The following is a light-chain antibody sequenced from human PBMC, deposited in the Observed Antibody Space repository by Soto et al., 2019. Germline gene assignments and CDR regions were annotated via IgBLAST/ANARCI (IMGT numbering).Light chain of an antibody. V-gene: IGKV3-11*01. Sequence: GERATLSCRASQSISSDLAWYQQKPGQAPRLFIYDASNRVTGIPARFRGSGSGTDFTLTISTLEPEDFAVYYCQQRSSWPRTFGQGTKVDIK. J-gene: IGKJ1*01. CDR1: QSISSD. CDR3: QQRSSWPRT. CDR2: DAS.